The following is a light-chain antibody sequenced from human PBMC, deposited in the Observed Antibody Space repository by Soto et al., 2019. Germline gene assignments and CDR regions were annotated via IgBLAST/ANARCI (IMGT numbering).Light chain of an antibody. CDR3: SSYAGRNNFG. CDR2: EVS. CDR1: SSDLGGYNY. Sequence: QSALTQPPSASGSPGQSVTISCTGTSSDLGGYNYVSWYQQHPGKAPKLMIYEVSKRPSGVPDRFSGSKSGDTASLTVSGLQAEDEADYYCSSYAGRNNFGFGGGTQLTVL. V-gene: IGLV2-8*01. J-gene: IGLJ3*02.